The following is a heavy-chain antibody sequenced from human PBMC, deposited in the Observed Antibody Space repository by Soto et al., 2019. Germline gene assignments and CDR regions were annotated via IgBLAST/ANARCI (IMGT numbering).Heavy chain of an antibody. CDR1: GFTFSSYW. D-gene: IGHD3-22*01. Sequence: GGSLRLSCAASGFTFSSYWMHWVRQAPGKGLVWVSRINSDGSSTSYADSVKGRFTISRDNAKNTLYLQMNSLRAEDTAVYYCASDYYDSSGYSVGGYWGQGTLVTVSS. V-gene: IGHV3-74*01. J-gene: IGHJ4*02. CDR3: ASDYYDSSGYSVGGY. CDR2: INSDGSST.